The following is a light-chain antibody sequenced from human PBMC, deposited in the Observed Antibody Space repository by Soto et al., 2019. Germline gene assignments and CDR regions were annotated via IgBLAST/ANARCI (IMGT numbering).Light chain of an antibody. V-gene: IGKV4-1*01. CDR3: QQYYSTPLT. Sequence: DIVMTQSPDSLAVSLGERATINCKSSQSVLYSSNNKNYLAWYQQKPGQPPKLLIYWASTRESGVPDQFSGSGSGTDFTLTIRSLQAEDVAVYYCQQYYSTPLTFGGGTKVE. CDR2: WAS. CDR1: QSVLYSSNNKNY. J-gene: IGKJ4*01.